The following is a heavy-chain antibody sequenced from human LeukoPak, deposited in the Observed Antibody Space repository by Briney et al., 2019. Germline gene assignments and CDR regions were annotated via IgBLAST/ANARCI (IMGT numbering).Heavy chain of an antibody. Sequence: GRSLRLSCAASGISFRSYGMHWVRQAPGKGLEWVSSISSSSSYIYYADSVKGRFTISRDNAKNSLYLQMNSLRAEDTAVYYCARGGYYYDSSDSDYWGQGTLVTVSS. CDR1: GISFRSYG. CDR3: ARGGYYYDSSDSDY. V-gene: IGHV3-21*01. J-gene: IGHJ4*02. CDR2: ISSSSSYI. D-gene: IGHD3-22*01.